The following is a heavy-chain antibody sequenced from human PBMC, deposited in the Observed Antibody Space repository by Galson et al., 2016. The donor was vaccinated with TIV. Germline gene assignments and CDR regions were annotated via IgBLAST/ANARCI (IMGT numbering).Heavy chain of an antibody. CDR1: EITISSNY. CDR3: ARDRYFDASGYYYYYYGLDV. CDR2: IYSSGDT. V-gene: IGHV3-66*03. D-gene: IGHD3-22*01. Sequence: SLRLSCAASEITISSNYMSWVRQAPGGGLEWVSTIYSSGDTYYADSVKGRFTISRDNSRNTLYLKMSGLGTEDTAVYYCARDRYFDASGYYYYYYGLDVWGQGTTVTVSS. J-gene: IGHJ6*02.